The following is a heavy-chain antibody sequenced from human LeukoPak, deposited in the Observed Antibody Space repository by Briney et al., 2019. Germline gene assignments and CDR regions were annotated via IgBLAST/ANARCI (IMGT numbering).Heavy chain of an antibody. D-gene: IGHD4/OR15-4a*01. J-gene: IGHJ4*02. CDR3: ARRAGAYSHPYGY. Sequence: GGSLRLSCTVSGFTVSSNSWSWVRQAPGKGLEWVSFIYSGGNTHYSDSVKGRFTISRDNAKSSLYLQMNNLRAEDTAVYYCARRAGAYSHPYGYWGQGTLVTVSS. V-gene: IGHV3-53*01. CDR2: IYSGGNT. CDR1: GFTVSSNS.